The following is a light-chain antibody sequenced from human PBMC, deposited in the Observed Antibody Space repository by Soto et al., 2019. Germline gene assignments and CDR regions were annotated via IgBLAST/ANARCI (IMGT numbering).Light chain of an antibody. CDR2: EVN. CDR1: SSDVGGYNY. Sequence: QSALTQPPSASGSPGQSVAISCTGTSSDVGGYNYVSRYQQHPGKAPKLMIYEVNKRPSGVPDRFSGSKSGNTASLTVSGLHAEDEADYYCSSYAGSSNVFGTGTKVTVL. J-gene: IGLJ1*01. CDR3: SSYAGSSNV. V-gene: IGLV2-8*01.